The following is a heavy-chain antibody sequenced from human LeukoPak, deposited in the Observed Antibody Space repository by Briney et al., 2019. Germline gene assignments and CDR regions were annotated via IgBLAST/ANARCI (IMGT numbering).Heavy chain of an antibody. D-gene: IGHD6-19*01. CDR2: IKTKTHGGTT. V-gene: IGHV3-15*01. J-gene: IGHJ4*02. Sequence: PGGSLRLSCAAPGFTVSSNYMSWVRQAPGKGLEWVGRIKTKTHGGTTDYAVPVKGRFTISRDDSKNALYLQMNSLETEDTAVYYCTTGRVQGKAVAGTGGFDYWGQGTLVTVSS. CDR1: GFTVSSNY. CDR3: TTGRVQGKAVAGTGGFDY.